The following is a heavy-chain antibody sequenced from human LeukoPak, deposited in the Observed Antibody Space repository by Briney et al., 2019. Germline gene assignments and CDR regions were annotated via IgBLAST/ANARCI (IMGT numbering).Heavy chain of an antibody. CDR1: EHTFSGYY. CDR3: ARDLRSVYSSSWYPHDY. CDR2: ISPNGDDS. Sequence: GASVKVSCKASEHTFSGYYIQWVRQAPGQGLEWLGWISPNGDDSDYAQKFQGRVTMTRDTSISTAYMELRSLRSDDTAVYYCARDLRSVYSSSWYPHDYWGQGTLVTVSS. J-gene: IGHJ4*02. V-gene: IGHV1-2*02. D-gene: IGHD6-13*01.